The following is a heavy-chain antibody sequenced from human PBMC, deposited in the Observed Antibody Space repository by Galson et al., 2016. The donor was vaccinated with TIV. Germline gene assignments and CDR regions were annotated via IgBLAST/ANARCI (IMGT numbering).Heavy chain of an antibody. CDR3: ARGNISDFWSGSD. V-gene: IGHV1-69*16. CDR1: GDTFTTYT. Sequence: SVKVSCKASGDTFTTYTISWVRQAPGQGLEWMGGIIPIHGLANHAQKFQGRVTITTDEPTNTADMELHSLRSEDTAVYYCARGNISDFWSGSDWGQGTLVTVSS. CDR2: IIPIHGLA. J-gene: IGHJ4*02. D-gene: IGHD3-3*01.